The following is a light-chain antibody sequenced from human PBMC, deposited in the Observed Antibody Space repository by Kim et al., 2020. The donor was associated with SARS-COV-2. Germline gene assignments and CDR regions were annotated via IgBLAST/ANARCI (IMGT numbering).Light chain of an antibody. Sequence: QSALTQSRSVSGSPGQSVAISCTGTSSDIGGYNYVSWYQQYPGKVPKIMMYDVSKRPSGVPDRFSASKSGNTATLTISGLQAEDEADYYCCSYAGSYTWVFGGGTQLTVL. CDR2: DVS. V-gene: IGLV2-11*01. CDR3: CSYAGSYTWV. J-gene: IGLJ3*02. CDR1: SSDIGGYNY.